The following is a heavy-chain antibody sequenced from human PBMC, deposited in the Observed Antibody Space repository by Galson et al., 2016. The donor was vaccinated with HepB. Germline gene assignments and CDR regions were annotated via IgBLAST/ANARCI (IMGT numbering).Heavy chain of an antibody. CDR1: GYTFSDYY. D-gene: IGHD3-16*01. CDR3: ATLAILGDYFRLIDS. CDR2: VDPEDGET. J-gene: IGHJ4*02. Sequence: VKVSCKVSGYTFSDYYMHWVQQAPGKGLEWMGLVDPEDGETIYAEKFQGRVTITADTSTDTAYMELSGLRSDDTAVYYCATLAILGDYFRLIDSWGQGTLVTVSS. V-gene: IGHV1-69-2*01.